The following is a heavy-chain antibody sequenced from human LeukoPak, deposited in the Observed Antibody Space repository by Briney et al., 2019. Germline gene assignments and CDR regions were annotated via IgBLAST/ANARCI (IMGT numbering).Heavy chain of an antibody. CDR2: IYYSGST. Sequence: SETLSLTCTVSGGSISSYYWSWIRQPPGKGLEWIGYIYYSGSTNYNPSLKSRVTISVDTSKNQFSLKLSSVTAADTAVYYCARGYSGYDFDYWGQGTLVTVSS. CDR3: ARGYSGYDFDY. D-gene: IGHD5-12*01. J-gene: IGHJ4*02. CDR1: GGSISSYY. V-gene: IGHV4-59*01.